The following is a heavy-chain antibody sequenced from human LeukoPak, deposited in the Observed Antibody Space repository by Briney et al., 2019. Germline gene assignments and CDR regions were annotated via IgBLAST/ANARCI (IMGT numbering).Heavy chain of an antibody. CDR3: ARGSCSSTSCYLHDY. CDR2: IRTSAEGANYA. CDR1: GFSFTDYP. J-gene: IGHJ4*02. D-gene: IGHD2-2*01. Sequence: PGGSLRLSCATSGFSFTDYPMNWVRQAPGKGLEWVSNIRTSAEGANYAYYADSVKGRVTISRDDAKNSLYLQMNSLRAEDTAVHYCARGSCSSTSCYLHDYWGQGTLVTVSS. V-gene: IGHV3-21*05.